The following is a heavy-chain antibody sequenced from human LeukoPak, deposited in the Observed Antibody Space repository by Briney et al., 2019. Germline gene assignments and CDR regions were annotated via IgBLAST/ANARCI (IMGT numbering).Heavy chain of an antibody. J-gene: IGHJ5*02. CDR3: ARHEYSGGYYGLSWFDP. D-gene: IGHD1-26*01. V-gene: IGHV4-39*01. Sequence: PSETLSLTCSVSGDSISSNSYYWGWIRQPPGKGLEWIGSIYYGGNTYYDPSLKSRVTISVDTSKNQLSLKLSSLTAADTAVYYCARHEYSGGYYGLSWFDPWGQGTLVTVSS. CDR2: IYYGGNT. CDR1: GDSISSNSYY.